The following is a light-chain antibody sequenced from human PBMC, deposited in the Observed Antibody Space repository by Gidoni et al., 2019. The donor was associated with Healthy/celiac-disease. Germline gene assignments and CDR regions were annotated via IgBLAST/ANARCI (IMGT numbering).Light chain of an antibody. Sequence: DIQMTQPPSTLSASVGDRVTITCRASQSISSWLAWYQQKPGKAPKLLIYKASSLESGVPSRFSGSGSGTEFTLTISSLQPDDFATYYCQQYNSYPVTFGQXTKLEIK. J-gene: IGKJ2*01. CDR3: QQYNSYPVT. CDR2: KAS. CDR1: QSISSW. V-gene: IGKV1-5*03.